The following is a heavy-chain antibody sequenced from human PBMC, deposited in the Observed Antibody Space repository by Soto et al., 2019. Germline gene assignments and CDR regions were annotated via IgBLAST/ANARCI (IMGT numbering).Heavy chain of an antibody. CDR1: GGTFSSYA. J-gene: IGHJ6*02. V-gene: IGHV1-69*06. CDR3: ARASPCSGGSCYYYYYGMDV. CDR2: IIPIFGTA. Sequence: QVQLVQSGAEVTKPGSSVKVSCKASGGTFSSYAISWVRQAPGQGLEWMGGIIPIFGTANYAQKFQGRVTITADKSTSTAYMELSSLRSEDTAVYYCARASPCSGGSCYYYYYGMDVWGQGTTVTVSS. D-gene: IGHD2-15*01.